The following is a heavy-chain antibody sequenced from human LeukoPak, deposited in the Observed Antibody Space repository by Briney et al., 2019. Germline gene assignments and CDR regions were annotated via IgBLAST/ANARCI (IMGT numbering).Heavy chain of an antibody. CDR1: GGTISNYW. V-gene: IGHV4-59*01. D-gene: IGHD6-13*01. CDR2: VFDSGGT. J-gene: IGHJ4*02. CDR3: ARGYSSSWNYFDY. Sequence: PSETLSLTCTVSGGTISNYWWSWIRQPPGKGLEWIGYVFDSGGTNYNPSLKSRVTISVDTSKKQFSLKLSSVTAADTAVYYCARGYSSSWNYFDYWGQGTLVTVSS.